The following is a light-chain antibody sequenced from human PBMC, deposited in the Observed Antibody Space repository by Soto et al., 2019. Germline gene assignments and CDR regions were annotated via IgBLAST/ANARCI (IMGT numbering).Light chain of an antibody. CDR1: SSNIGAGYD. J-gene: IGLJ2*01. CDR2: NND. Sequence: QSVLTQPPSVSGAPGQRVTISCTGSSSNIGAGYDVHWYLQLPGTAPKLLISNNDIRPSGVPDRFSGSKSGTSASLAIAGLQDEDEAVFYCQSYDNSLTAWVFGGGTKLTVL. CDR3: QSYDNSLTAWV. V-gene: IGLV1-40*01.